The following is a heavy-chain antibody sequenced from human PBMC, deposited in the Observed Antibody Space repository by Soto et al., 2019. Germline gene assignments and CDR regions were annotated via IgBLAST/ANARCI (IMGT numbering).Heavy chain of an antibody. Sequence: ASVKVSCKASGYTFTGYYMHWVRQAPGQGLEWMGWINPNSGGTNYAQKFQGRVTMTRDTSISTAYMELSRLRSDDTAVYYCARHPSSSWYYFDYWGQGTLVTVS. V-gene: IGHV1-2*02. D-gene: IGHD6-13*01. CDR3: ARHPSSSWYYFDY. CDR1: GYTFTGYY. CDR2: INPNSGGT. J-gene: IGHJ4*02.